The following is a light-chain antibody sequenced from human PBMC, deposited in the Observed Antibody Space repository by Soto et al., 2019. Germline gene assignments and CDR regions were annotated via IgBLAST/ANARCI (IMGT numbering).Light chain of an antibody. CDR1: QSVSSSY. CDR3: QQRNNWPRLT. CDR2: GAS. Sequence: ESVLTPSPGTVSLSPGERATLSCRAIQSVSSSYLAWYQQKPGQAPRLLIYGASSRATGIPDRFSGSGSGTDFTLTISSLETQDLAVYYCQQRNNWPRLTVGPGTRLEIK. V-gene: IGKV3D-20*02. J-gene: IGKJ5*01.